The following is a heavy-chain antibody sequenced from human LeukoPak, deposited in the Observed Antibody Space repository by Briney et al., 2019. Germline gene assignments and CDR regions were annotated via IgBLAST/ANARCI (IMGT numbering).Heavy chain of an antibody. CDR3: ARDQEGFDY. CDR2: INPNSGGT. J-gene: IGHJ4*02. Sequence: ASVKVSCKASGYTFTGYYMHWVRQAPGQGLEWMGWINPNSGGTNYARKFQGWVTMTRDTSTSTVHMELSGLTSEDTAVYYCARDQEGFDYWGQGTLVTVSS. V-gene: IGHV1-2*04. CDR1: GYTFTGYY.